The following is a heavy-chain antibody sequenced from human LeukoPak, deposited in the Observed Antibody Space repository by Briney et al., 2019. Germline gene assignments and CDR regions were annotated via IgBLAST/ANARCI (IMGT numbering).Heavy chain of an antibody. Sequence: SETLSLTCAVYGGSFSDYYWSWIRQPPGKGLEWIGEINHSGSTNYNPSLKSRVTISVDTSKNQLSLKLTSVTAADTAVYYCASKPLTSSIAAVDHWGQGTLVTVSS. CDR1: GGSFSDYY. J-gene: IGHJ4*02. D-gene: IGHD6-25*01. CDR3: ASKPLTSSIAAVDH. V-gene: IGHV4-34*01. CDR2: INHSGST.